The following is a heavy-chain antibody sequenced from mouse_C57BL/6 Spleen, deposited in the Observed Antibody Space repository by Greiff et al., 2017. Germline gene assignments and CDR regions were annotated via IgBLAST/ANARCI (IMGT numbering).Heavy chain of an antibody. CDR3: ARRGTTVGAGAMDY. Sequence: EVMLVESGGGLVKPGGSLKLSCAASGFTFSDYGMHWVRQAPEKGLEWVAYISIGSSTIYYADTVKGRFTISRDNAKNTLFLQMTSLRSEDTAMYYCARRGTTVGAGAMDYWGQGTSVTVSS. J-gene: IGHJ4*01. V-gene: IGHV5-17*01. D-gene: IGHD1-1*01. CDR1: GFTFSDYG. CDR2: ISIGSSTI.